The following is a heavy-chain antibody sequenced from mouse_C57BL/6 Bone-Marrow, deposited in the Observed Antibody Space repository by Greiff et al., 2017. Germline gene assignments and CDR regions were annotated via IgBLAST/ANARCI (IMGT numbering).Heavy chain of an antibody. D-gene: IGHD1-1*02. Sequence: QVQLQQSGAELVRPGASVTLSCKASGYTFTDYEMHWVKQTPVHGLEWIGAIDPETGGTAYNQKFQGKAILTADKSSSTAYMELRSLTSEDSAVYYCTNGGYWGQGTTLTVSS. V-gene: IGHV1-15*01. CDR3: TNGGY. CDR1: GYTFTDYE. J-gene: IGHJ2*01. CDR2: IDPETGGT.